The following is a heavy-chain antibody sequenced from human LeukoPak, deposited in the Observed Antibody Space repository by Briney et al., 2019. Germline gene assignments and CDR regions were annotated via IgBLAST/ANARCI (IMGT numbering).Heavy chain of an antibody. CDR3: ARVELGRYFDY. Sequence: GSLRLSCAASGLTVSSNCMSWVRQPPGKGLEWIGSIYYSGSTYYNPSLKSRVTISVDTSKNQFSLKLSSVTAADTAVYYCARVELGRYFDYWGQGTLVTVSS. V-gene: IGHV4-38-2*01. D-gene: IGHD5-24*01. J-gene: IGHJ4*02. CDR2: IYYSGST. CDR1: GLTVSSNC.